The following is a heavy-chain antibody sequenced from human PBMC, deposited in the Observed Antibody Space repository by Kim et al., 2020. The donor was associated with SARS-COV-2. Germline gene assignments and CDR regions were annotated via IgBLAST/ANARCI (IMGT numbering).Heavy chain of an antibody. V-gene: IGHV3-74*01. J-gene: IGHJ4*02. CDR2: INSDRSTT. Sequence: GGSLRLSCAASGFTFRSYWMHWVRQAPGKGLVWVSRINSDRSTTSYADSVKGRFTISRDNAKNTLYLQMNSLRAEDTAVYYCARRQYSSGYYYFDYLGQGTLVIVSS. CDR3: ARRQYSSGYYYFDY. CDR1: GFTFRSYW. D-gene: IGHD6-19*01.